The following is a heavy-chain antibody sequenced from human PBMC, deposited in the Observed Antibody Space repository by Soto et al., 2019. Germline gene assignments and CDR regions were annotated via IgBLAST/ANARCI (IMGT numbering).Heavy chain of an antibody. J-gene: IGHJ6*02. CDR2: ISYDGSNK. Sequence: GGSLRLSCAASGFTFSSYAMHWVRQAPGKGLEWVAVISYDGSNKYYADSVKGRFTISRDNSKNTLYLQMNSLRAEDTAVYYCARDPIPAADPYYYGMDVWGQGTTVTVSS. D-gene: IGHD6-13*01. V-gene: IGHV3-30-3*01. CDR3: ARDPIPAADPYYYGMDV. CDR1: GFTFSSYA.